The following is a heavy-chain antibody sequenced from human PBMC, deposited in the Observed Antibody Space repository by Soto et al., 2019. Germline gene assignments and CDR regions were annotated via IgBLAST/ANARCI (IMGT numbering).Heavy chain of an antibody. J-gene: IGHJ4*02. CDR1: GDTFNFYS. Sequence: QVQLVQSGAEVKRPGSSVKVSCKASGDTFNFYSINWVRQAPGLGLEWMGRVNPIVSMSNYAQKFQGRVTRTADKSTSTAYMELSSLRYEDTAIYHCASSYGSGYRAFDYWGQGALVTVSS. D-gene: IGHD3-10*01. CDR3: ASSYGSGYRAFDY. CDR2: VNPIVSMS. V-gene: IGHV1-69*02.